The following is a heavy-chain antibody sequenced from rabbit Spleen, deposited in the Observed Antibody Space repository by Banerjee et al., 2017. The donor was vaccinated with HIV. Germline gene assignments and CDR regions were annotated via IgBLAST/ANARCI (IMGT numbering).Heavy chain of an antibody. CDR3: ARDAGTGDYIDVYFSL. CDR2: IYTGNGKT. V-gene: IGHV1S40*01. D-gene: IGHD8-1*01. J-gene: IGHJ4*01. CDR1: GFSFSSSYD. Sequence: QQLEESGGDLVKPGASLTLTCTASGFSFSSSYDMCWVRQAPGKGLEWIGCIYTGNGKTYYASWAKGRFTISKSSSTTVTLQMTSLTAADTATYFCARDAGTGDYIDVYFSLWGPGTLVTVS.